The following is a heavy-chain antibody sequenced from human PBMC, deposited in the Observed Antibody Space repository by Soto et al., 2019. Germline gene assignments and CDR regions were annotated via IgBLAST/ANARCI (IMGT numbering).Heavy chain of an antibody. CDR3: ARSYYDSLGFTVGP. CDR1: GDSVSSGY. V-gene: IGHV4-59*02. J-gene: IGHJ5*02. CDR2: MYFGGSF. D-gene: IGHD3-22*01. Sequence: SETLSLTCNVSGDSVSSGYWSWIRQPPGKGLEWIGFMYFGGSFNYNPSLAGRVTISVETSKNQFSMRMTSVTAADTAVYYCARSYYDSLGFTVGPWGQGTLVTVSS.